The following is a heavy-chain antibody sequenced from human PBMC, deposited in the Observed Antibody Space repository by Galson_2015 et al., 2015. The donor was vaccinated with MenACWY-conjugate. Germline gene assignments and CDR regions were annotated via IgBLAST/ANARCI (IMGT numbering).Heavy chain of an antibody. Sequence: QSGAEVKKPGESLQISCTGSGYSFTDYWIAWVRQMPGKGLEWMGIIYPGDSDTKYSPSFQGQVTISADKSINTAYLQWSSLKASDTAMYYCARPSTGGYDVNFDNWGQGTLVTVSS. CDR3: ARPSTGGYDVNFDN. V-gene: IGHV5-51*01. CDR2: IYPGDSDT. D-gene: IGHD1-14*01. CDR1: GYSFTDYW. J-gene: IGHJ4*02.